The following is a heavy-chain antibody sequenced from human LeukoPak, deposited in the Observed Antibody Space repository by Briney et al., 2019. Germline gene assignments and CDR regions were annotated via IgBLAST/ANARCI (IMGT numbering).Heavy chain of an antibody. Sequence: GASVKVSCKASGYTFTSYGISWVRQAPGQGLEWMGWISAYNGNTNYAQKLQGRVTMTRDMSTSTVYMELSSLRSEDTAVYYCARGIQLWLLGDYFDYWGQGTLVTVSS. CDR1: GYTFTSYG. J-gene: IGHJ4*02. D-gene: IGHD5-18*01. CDR3: ARGIQLWLLGDYFDY. V-gene: IGHV1-18*04. CDR2: ISAYNGNT.